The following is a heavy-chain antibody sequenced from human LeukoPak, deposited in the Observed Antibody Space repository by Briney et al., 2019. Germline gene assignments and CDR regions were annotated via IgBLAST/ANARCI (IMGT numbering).Heavy chain of an antibody. D-gene: IGHD6-13*01. CDR2: IYYSGST. V-gene: IGHV4-39*01. CDR1: GGSISSSSYY. CDR3: AKRSGSWLLYWFDP. Sequence: SETLSLTCTVSGGSISSSSYYWGWIRQPPGEGLEWIGSIYYSGSTYYNPSLKSRVTISVDTSKNQFSLKLSSVTAADTAVYYCAKRSGSWLLYWFDPWGQGTLVTVSS. J-gene: IGHJ5*02.